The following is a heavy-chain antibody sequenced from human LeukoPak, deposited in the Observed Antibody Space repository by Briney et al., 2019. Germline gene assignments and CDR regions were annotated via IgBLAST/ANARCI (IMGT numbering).Heavy chain of an antibody. CDR2: MNPNSGNT. CDR1: GYTFTSYD. CDR3: ARGGVLTSGSDY. Sequence: ASVTVSCKASGYTFTSYDINWVRQATGQGLEWMGWMNPNSGNTGYAQKFRGRVTMTRNTSISTAYMELSSLRSEDTAVYYCARGGVLTSGSDYWGQGTLVTVSS. V-gene: IGHV1-8*01. J-gene: IGHJ4*02. D-gene: IGHD3-10*01.